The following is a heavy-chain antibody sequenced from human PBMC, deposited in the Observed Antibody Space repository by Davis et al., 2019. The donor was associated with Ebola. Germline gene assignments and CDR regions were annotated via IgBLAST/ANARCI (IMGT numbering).Heavy chain of an antibody. Sequence: SVKVSCKASGGTFSSYAISWVRQAPGQGLEWMGGIIPIFGTANYAQKFQGRVTITADESTSTAYMELSSLRSEDTAVYYCARVIDLGGNWFDPWGQGTLVTVSS. CDR3: ARVIDLGGNWFDP. CDR1: GGTFSSYA. J-gene: IGHJ5*02. D-gene: IGHD3-3*01. CDR2: IIPIFGTA. V-gene: IGHV1-69*13.